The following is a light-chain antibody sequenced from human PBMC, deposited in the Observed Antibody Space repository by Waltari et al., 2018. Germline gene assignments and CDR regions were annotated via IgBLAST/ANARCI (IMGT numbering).Light chain of an antibody. CDR3: QQYHKWPPGG. Sequence: VVTQSPAPLSVSPGKTVTLPGRASQRVNTNLAWYQQKPGQAPRLLIFAASTRAPGIPSRFGGSGSGTEFTLTITSLQFEDVGVYFCQQYHKWPPGGFGGGTKVEIE. CDR1: QRVNTN. V-gene: IGKV3-15*01. CDR2: AAS. J-gene: IGKJ4*01.